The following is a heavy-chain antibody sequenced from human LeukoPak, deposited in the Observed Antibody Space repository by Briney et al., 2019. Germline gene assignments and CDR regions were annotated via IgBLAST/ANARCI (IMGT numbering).Heavy chain of an antibody. CDR2: VDHSGGS. CDR3: ARSGSYSGNFDY. J-gene: IGHJ4*02. D-gene: IGHD1-26*01. CDR1: GGSFSGYY. Sequence: SETLSLTCAVYGGSFSGYYWGWIRQPPGKGLEWIGEVDHSGGSIYNPSLKSRVTISVDTSKTQFSLKLSSVTAADTAVYYCARSGSYSGNFDYWGQGTPVTVPS. V-gene: IGHV4-34*01.